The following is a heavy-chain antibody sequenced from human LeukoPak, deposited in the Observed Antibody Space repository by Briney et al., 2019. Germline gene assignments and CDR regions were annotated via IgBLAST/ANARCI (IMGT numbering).Heavy chain of an antibody. CDR1: GGTFSSYA. J-gene: IGHJ5*02. CDR3: ARGAAAGTANWFDP. Sequence: ASVKVSCKASGGTFSSYAISWVRQAPGQGLEWMGGIIPIFGTANYAQKFQGRVTITADESTSTAYMELSSLRSEDTAVYYCARGAAAGTANWFDPWGQGTLVAVSS. V-gene: IGHV1-69*13. CDR2: IIPIFGTA. D-gene: IGHD6-13*01.